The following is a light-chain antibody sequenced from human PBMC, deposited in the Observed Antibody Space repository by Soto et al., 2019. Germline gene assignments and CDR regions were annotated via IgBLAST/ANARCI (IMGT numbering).Light chain of an antibody. CDR3: HQFNSNTLPT. Sequence: AIQLTQSPSSLSASVGDRVTITCRASQGISSALAWYQQKPGKAPKLLIYDASSMESGVPSRFSGSGSGTDVTLTISSRQPKEISTYYCHQFNSNTLPTVDGGTKVEIK. V-gene: IGKV1-13*02. CDR1: QGISSA. J-gene: IGKJ4*01. CDR2: DAS.